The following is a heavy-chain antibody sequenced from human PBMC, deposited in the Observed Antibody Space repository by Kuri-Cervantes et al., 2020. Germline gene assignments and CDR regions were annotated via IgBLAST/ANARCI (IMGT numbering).Heavy chain of an antibody. D-gene: IGHD3-22*01. CDR3: ANEGVVATGAFDI. CDR2: ISYDGSNK. Sequence: GFLRLFCAASGFTFSSYAMHWVRQAPGKGLEWVAVISYDGSNKYYADSVKGRFTISRDNSKNTLYLQMNSLRAEDTAVHYCANEGVVATGAFDIWGQGTMVTVSS. J-gene: IGHJ3*02. V-gene: IGHV3-30-3*02. CDR1: GFTFSSYA.